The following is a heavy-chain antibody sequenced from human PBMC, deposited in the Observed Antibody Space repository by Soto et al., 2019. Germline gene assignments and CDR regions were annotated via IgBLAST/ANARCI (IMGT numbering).Heavy chain of an antibody. V-gene: IGHV1-18*01. Sequence: ASVKVSCKASGYTFTSYGISWVRQAPGQGLEWMGWISAYNGNTNYAQKLQGRVTMTTDASTSTAYMELRSLRSDDTAVYYCASYDSSGYYSNYWGQGTLVTVSS. CDR1: GYTFTSYG. J-gene: IGHJ4*02. CDR2: ISAYNGNT. D-gene: IGHD3-22*01. CDR3: ASYDSSGYYSNY.